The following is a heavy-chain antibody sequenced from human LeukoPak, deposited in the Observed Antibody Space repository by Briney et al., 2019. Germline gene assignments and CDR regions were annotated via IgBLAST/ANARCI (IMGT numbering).Heavy chain of an antibody. V-gene: IGHV1-69*13. CDR3: ARDNSGSYYGAEYFQH. J-gene: IGHJ1*01. D-gene: IGHD1-26*01. CDR2: IIPIFGTA. Sequence: SVKVSCKASGGTFSSYAISWVRQAPGQGLEWMGGIIPIFGTANYAQNFQGRVTITADESTSTAYMELSSLRSEDTAVYYCARDNSGSYYGAEYFQHWGQGTLVTVSS. CDR1: GGTFSSYA.